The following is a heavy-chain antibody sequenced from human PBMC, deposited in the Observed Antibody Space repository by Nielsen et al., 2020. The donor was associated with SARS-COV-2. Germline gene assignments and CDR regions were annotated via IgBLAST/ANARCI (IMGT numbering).Heavy chain of an antibody. Sequence: ASVKASCKASGYTFTKYGISWVRQAPGQGLKWMGWISGNSDSAKYVKKFLGRVIMTTDTSTSTAYLEVRSLRSDDTAVYYCASSAPPSGFNWFDPWGQGTLVTVSS. CDR3: ASSAPPSGFNWFDP. D-gene: IGHD3-22*01. J-gene: IGHJ5*02. V-gene: IGHV1-18*04. CDR1: GYTFTKYG. CDR2: ISGNSDSA.